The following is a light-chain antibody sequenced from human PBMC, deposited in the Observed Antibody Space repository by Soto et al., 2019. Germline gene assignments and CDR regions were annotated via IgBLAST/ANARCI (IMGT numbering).Light chain of an antibody. CDR1: QSISRW. Sequence: DIQMTQSPSTLSASVGDRVTITCRASQSISRWLAWYQQKPGKAPNLLIYDASTLHSGVPSRFSGSGSGTEFTLTITNLQPDDFATYFCQQYNTPWTFGQGTHVEIK. CDR3: QQYNTPWT. V-gene: IGKV1-5*01. CDR2: DAS. J-gene: IGKJ1*01.